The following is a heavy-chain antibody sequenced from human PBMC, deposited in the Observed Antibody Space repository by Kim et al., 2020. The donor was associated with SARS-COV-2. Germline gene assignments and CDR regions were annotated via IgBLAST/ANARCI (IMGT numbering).Heavy chain of an antibody. CDR3: ASNYDDSSGAFDI. D-gene: IGHD3-22*01. CDR1: GFTFSDHS. V-gene: IGHV3-72*01. Sequence: GGSLRLSCAASGFTFSDHSMDWVRQAPGKGLEWVGRSRSKANSYTTEYAASVKGRFTISRDDSKNSLYLQMNSLKIEDTAVYYCASNYDDSSGAFDIWGQGTMVTVSS. J-gene: IGHJ3*02. CDR2: SRSKANSYTT.